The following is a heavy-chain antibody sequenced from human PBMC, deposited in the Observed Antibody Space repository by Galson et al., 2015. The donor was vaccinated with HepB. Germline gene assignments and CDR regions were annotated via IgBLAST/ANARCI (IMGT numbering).Heavy chain of an antibody. D-gene: IGHD5-18*01. V-gene: IGHV3-53*01. CDR2: IYSGGGT. CDR1: GFTVGTSY. Sequence: SLRLSCAVSGFTVGTSYMNWIRQAPGKGLEWVSVIYSGGGTDYADSVRGRFTISRDNSKNTLYLQMNSLRAEDTAIFYCTRGDSHRALEYWGQGTLVTVSS. CDR3: TRGDSHRALEY. J-gene: IGHJ4*02.